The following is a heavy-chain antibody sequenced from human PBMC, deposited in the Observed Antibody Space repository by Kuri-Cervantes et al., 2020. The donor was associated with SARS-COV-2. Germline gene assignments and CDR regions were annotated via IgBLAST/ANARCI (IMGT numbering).Heavy chain of an antibody. CDR3: ARDRGSGRDAFDI. CDR1: GYTLTSFY. Sequence: ASVNVSCKASGYTLTSFYMHWVRQAPGQGLEWMGLISPRGGSSLYAQKFQGRVAMTRDTSTSTVYMELSSLRSEDTAVYYCARDRGSGRDAFDIWGQGTMVTVSS. D-gene: IGHD3-10*01. J-gene: IGHJ3*02. CDR2: ISPRGGSS. V-gene: IGHV1-46*01.